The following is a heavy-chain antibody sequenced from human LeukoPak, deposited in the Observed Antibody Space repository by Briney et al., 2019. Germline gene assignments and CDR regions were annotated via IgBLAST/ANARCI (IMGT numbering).Heavy chain of an antibody. D-gene: IGHD6-19*01. V-gene: IGHV3-23*01. CDR2: ISGGNT. CDR1: GFSLSNYG. Sequence: GGCLRLSCGASGFSLSNYGMNWVRQTPGKGLEWVSGISGGNTYYGDSVRGRFTISRDSSKNTLYLDMDFLRAEDTAVYLCAKGDSNGWCEGYRDYWGQGTVVSVSS. J-gene: IGHJ4*02. CDR3: AKGDSNGWCEGYRDY.